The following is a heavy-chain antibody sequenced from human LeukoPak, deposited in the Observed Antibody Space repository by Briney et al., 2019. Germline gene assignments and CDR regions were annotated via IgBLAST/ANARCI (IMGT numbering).Heavy chain of an antibody. CDR1: GFTFSSYA. D-gene: IGHD2-21*02. CDR2: ISGSGGST. CDR3: AKVCGGDCCSSPDAFDI. V-gene: IGHV3-23*01. J-gene: IGHJ3*02. Sequence: GGSLRLSCAASGFTFSSYAMSWVRQAPGKGLEWVSAISGSGGSTYYADSVKGRFTISRDNSKNTLYLQMNSLRAEDTAVYYCAKVCGGDCCSSPDAFDIWGQGTMVTVSS.